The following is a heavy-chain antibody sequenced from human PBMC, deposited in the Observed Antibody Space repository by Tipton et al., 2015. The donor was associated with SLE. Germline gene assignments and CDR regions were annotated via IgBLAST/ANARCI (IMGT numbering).Heavy chain of an antibody. D-gene: IGHD3-22*01. CDR1: GFTFDDYA. J-gene: IGHJ4*02. CDR3: ATPGGSSRYYYGY. V-gene: IGHV3-9*01. Sequence: SLRLSCAASGFTFDDYAMHWVRQVPGKGLEWVSGITWNSGSIGYADSVKGRFTISRDNSKNTLYLQMNSLRAEDTAVYYCATPGGSSRYYYGYWGQGTLVTVSS. CDR2: ITWNSGSI.